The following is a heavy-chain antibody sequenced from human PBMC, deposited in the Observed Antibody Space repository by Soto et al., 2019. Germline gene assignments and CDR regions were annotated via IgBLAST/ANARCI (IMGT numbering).Heavy chain of an antibody. V-gene: IGHV1-18*04. D-gene: IGHD5-12*01. CDR3: ARDRGYSGYDNYFDY. CDR2: ISAYNGNT. Sequence: ASVKVSCKASGYTFTSYGISWVRQAPGQGLEWMGWISAYNGNTNYAQKLQGRVTMTTDTSTSTAYMELRSLRSDDTAVYYCARDRGYSGYDNYFDYWGQRTLVTVSS. CDR1: GYTFTSYG. J-gene: IGHJ4*02.